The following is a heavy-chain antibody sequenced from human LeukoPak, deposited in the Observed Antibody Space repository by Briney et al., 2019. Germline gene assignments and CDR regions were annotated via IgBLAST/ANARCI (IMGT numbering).Heavy chain of an antibody. J-gene: IGHJ4*02. V-gene: IGHV4-30-2*01. Sequence: SQTLSLTCAVPGGSISSGGYSWSWIRQPPGKGLEWIGYIYHSGSTYYNPSLKSRVTISVDRSKNQFSLKLSSVTAADTAVYYCARARGGDEGYYFDYWGQGTLVTVSS. D-gene: IGHD2-21*01. CDR2: IYHSGST. CDR1: GGSISSGGYS. CDR3: ARARGGDEGYYFDY.